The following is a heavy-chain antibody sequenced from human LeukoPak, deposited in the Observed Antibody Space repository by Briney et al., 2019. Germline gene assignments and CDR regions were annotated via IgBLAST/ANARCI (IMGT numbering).Heavy chain of an antibody. Sequence: SETLSLTCAVSGDSISSGGYSWSWIRQPPGKGLEWIGCIFYRGSTYYNPSFNSRLTISLDTSENHFSLKLTSVTAADTAVYYCARIYGDSLDYWGQGTLVTVSS. J-gene: IGHJ4*02. CDR1: GDSISSGGYS. D-gene: IGHD4-17*01. CDR3: ARIYGDSLDY. CDR2: IFYRGST. V-gene: IGHV4-30-4*07.